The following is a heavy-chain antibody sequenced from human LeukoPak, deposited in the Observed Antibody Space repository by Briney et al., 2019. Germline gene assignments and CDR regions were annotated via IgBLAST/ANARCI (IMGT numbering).Heavy chain of an antibody. CDR3: AKDRYCVSTSCYTREAFDI. CDR1: GFTFSNYG. J-gene: IGHJ3*02. D-gene: IGHD2-2*01. V-gene: IGHV3-30*02. Sequence: GGSLRLSCAASGFTFSNYGIHWVRQAPGKGLEWVAFIRYDGSNKYYADSVKGRFTISRDNSKNTLYLQMNSLRAEDTAVYYCAKDRYCVSTSCYTREAFDIWGQGTMVTVSS. CDR2: IRYDGSNK.